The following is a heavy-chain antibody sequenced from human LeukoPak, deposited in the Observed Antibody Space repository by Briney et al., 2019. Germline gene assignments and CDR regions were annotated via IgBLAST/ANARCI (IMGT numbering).Heavy chain of an antibody. D-gene: IGHD1-26*01. V-gene: IGHV1-2*06. CDR3: ARSDGIDY. Sequence: GASVKVSCKASGYIFTDYYMHWVRQAPGQGLEWMGRINPNNGGTNYAQKFQGRVTMTRDTSISTAYTELSRLTSDDTAVYYCARSDGIDYWGQGTLVTVSS. J-gene: IGHJ4*02. CDR1: GYIFTDYY. CDR2: INPNNGGT.